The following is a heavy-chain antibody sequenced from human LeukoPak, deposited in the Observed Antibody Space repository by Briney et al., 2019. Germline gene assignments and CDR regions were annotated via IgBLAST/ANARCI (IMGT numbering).Heavy chain of an antibody. CDR2: ISGSDGST. Sequence: QSGGSLRLSCTASGFTFSNYAMSWVRQAPGKGLEWVSTISGSDGSTYYADSAKGRFTISRGNSKNTLYLQMDSLRVEDTAIYYCAKGRGYCTGGSCYSDYWGQGTLVTVSS. D-gene: IGHD2-15*01. CDR3: AKGRGYCTGGSCYSDY. J-gene: IGHJ4*02. V-gene: IGHV3-23*01. CDR1: GFTFSNYA.